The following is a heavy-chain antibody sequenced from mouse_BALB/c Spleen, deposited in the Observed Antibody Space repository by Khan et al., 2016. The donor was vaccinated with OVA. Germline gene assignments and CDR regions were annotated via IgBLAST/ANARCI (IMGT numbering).Heavy chain of an antibody. CDR3: AREASSWDFSFPY. D-gene: IGHD4-1*01. CDR2: INPDNAGT. Sequence: MQLEESGPELVEPGASVMMSCKASGYTFTNYVIHWVKQKPGQGLEWIGYINPDNAGTRYNEKFKDKATLTSDISSTSAYMELLSLTSEDSAVYYCAREASSWDFSFPYWGQGTLVTVSA. V-gene: IGHV1S136*01. CDR1: GYTFTNYV. J-gene: IGHJ3*01.